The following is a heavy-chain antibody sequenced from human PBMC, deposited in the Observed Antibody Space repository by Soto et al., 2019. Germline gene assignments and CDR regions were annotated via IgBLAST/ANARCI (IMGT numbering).Heavy chain of an antibody. D-gene: IGHD3-22*01. J-gene: IGHJ4*02. CDR3: ARHRYYYDSSGCFDY. Sequence: GESLKISCKGSGYSFTSYWISWVRQMPGKGLEWMGRIDPSDSYTNYSPSFQGHVTISADRSISTAYLQWSSLKASDTAMYYCARHRYYYDSSGCFDYWGQGTLVTVSS. CDR1: GYSFTSYW. CDR2: IDPSDSYT. V-gene: IGHV5-10-1*01.